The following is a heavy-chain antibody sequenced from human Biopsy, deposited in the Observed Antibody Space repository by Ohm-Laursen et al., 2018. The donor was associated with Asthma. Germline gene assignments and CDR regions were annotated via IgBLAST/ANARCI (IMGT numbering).Heavy chain of an antibody. CDR3: ASQSSGPDFWSGYYYFDY. V-gene: IGHV3-21*01. D-gene: IGHD3-3*01. J-gene: IGHJ4*02. CDR1: GFNFSYYS. CDR2: ISSGSDYI. Sequence: LSLTCAVSGFNFSYYSMIWVRQAPGTGLEWAAAISSGSDYIFYADSVKGRFTISRDNSKNTLYLQMNSLRAEDTAVYYCASQSSGPDFWSGYYYFDYWGQGTLVTVSS.